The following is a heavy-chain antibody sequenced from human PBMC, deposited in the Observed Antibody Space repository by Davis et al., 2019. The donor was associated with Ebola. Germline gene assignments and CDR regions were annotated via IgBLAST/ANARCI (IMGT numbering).Heavy chain of an antibody. D-gene: IGHD5-12*01. CDR1: GGPISNSSYY. V-gene: IGHV4-39*07. CDR3: ASGYSFFPF. J-gene: IGHJ4*02. CDR2: IYHSGST. Sequence: PSETLSLTCSVSGGPISNSSYYWGWIRQPPGKGLEWIGSIYHSGSTYYNSPLRSRVTISLDTSKNQFSLNLSSVTAADTAVYFCASGYSFFPFWGPGTPVTVSS.